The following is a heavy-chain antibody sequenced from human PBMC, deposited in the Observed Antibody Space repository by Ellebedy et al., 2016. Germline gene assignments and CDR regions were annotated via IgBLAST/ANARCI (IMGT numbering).Heavy chain of an antibody. J-gene: IGHJ6*03. CDR2: IYTSGST. D-gene: IGHD5-18*01. V-gene: IGHV4-4*07. CDR3: ARVGNTAIRKGPNYYYYYYMDV. CDR1: GGSISSYY. Sequence: SETLSLXXTVSGGSISSYYWSWIRQPAGKGLEWIGRIYTSGSTNYNPSLKSRVTMLVDTSKNQFSLKLSSVTAADTAVYYCARVGNTAIRKGPNYYYYYYMDVWGKGTTVTVSS.